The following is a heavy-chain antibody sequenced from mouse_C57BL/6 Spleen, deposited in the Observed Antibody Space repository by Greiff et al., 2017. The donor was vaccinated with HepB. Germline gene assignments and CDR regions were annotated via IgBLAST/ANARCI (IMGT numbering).Heavy chain of an antibody. Sequence: EVQLQQSGPELVKPGASVKIPCKASGYTFTDYNMDWVKQSHGKSLEWIGDINPNNGGTNYNQKFKGKATLTVDKSSSTAYMELRSLTSEDTAVYYCARYDDDEGYARDYWGQGTSVTVSS. CDR3: ARYDDDEGYARDY. CDR1: GYTFTDYN. CDR2: INPNNGGT. D-gene: IGHD2-4*01. V-gene: IGHV1-18*01. J-gene: IGHJ4*01.